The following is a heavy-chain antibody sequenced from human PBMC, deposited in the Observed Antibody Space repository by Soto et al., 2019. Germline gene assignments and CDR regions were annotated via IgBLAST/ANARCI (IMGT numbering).Heavy chain of an antibody. Sequence: SVKVSCKASGYTFTGYYMHWVRQAPGQGLEWMGRIIPILGIANYAQKFQGRVTITADKSTSTAYMELSSLRSEDTAVYYCARDERYFDWFPGDYYYGMDVWGQGTTVTVSS. D-gene: IGHD3-9*01. V-gene: IGHV1-69*04. CDR3: ARDERYFDWFPGDYYYGMDV. J-gene: IGHJ6*02. CDR2: IIPILGIA. CDR1: GYTFTGYY.